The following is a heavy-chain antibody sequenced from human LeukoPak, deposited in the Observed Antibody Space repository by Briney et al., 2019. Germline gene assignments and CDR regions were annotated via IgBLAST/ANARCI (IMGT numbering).Heavy chain of an antibody. D-gene: IGHD5-18*01. CDR1: GFTVSSNY. CDR2: INPSGGST. Sequence: PGGSLRLSCAASGFTVSSNYMSWVRQAPGQGLEWMGIINPSGGSTSYAQKFQGRVTMTRDTSTSTVYMELSSLRSEDTAVYYCASLRYRTRGYSYGTFDYWGQGTLVTVSS. CDR3: ASLRYRTRGYSYGTFDY. V-gene: IGHV1-46*01. J-gene: IGHJ4*02.